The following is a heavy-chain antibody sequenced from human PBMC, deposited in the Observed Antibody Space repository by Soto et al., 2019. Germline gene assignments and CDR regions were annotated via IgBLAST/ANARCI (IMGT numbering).Heavy chain of an antibody. Sequence: QVQLVESGGGVVQPGRSLRLSCAASGFTFSSYGMHWVRQAPGKGLEWVAVISYDGSNKYYADSVKGRFTISRDNSKNTLYLQMNSLRAEDTAVYYWATQQTCGGSCDHHIWGQGTMVTVSS. J-gene: IGHJ3*02. CDR1: GFTFSSYG. CDR2: ISYDGSNK. D-gene: IGHD2-15*01. CDR3: ATQQTCGGSCDHHI. V-gene: IGHV3-30*03.